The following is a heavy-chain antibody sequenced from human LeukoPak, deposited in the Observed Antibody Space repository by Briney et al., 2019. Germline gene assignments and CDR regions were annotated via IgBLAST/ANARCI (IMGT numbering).Heavy chain of an antibody. J-gene: IGHJ4*02. D-gene: IGHD1-14*01. CDR3: ARVNSWTEEPDTGFDY. CDR1: GDTVSNKRSA. Sequence: SQTLSLTCAISGDTVSNKRSAWNWIRQSPSRGLEWLGRTYYRSKWYNDYAVSVKSRITINPDTSKNQFSLQLNSESPEDTAVYYCARVNSWTEEPDTGFDYWGQGILVTVSS. CDR2: TYYRSKWYN. V-gene: IGHV6-1*01.